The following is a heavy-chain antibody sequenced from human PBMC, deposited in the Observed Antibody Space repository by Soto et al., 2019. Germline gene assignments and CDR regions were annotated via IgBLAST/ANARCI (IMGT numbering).Heavy chain of an antibody. D-gene: IGHD7-27*01. CDR2: IYYSGST. J-gene: IGHJ4*02. CDR3: ASHLRPTNWGGGYFDY. CDR1: GGSISSYY. V-gene: IGHV4-59*08. Sequence: SETLSLTCTVSGGSISSYYWSWIRQPPGKGLEWIGYIYYSGSTNYNPSLKSRVTISVDTSKNQFSLKLTSVTAADTAVYYCASHLRPTNWGGGYFDYWGQAPLVTVSS.